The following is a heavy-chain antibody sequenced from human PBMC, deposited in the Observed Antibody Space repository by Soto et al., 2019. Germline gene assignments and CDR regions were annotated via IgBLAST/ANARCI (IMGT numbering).Heavy chain of an antibody. J-gene: IGHJ3*01. CDR1: GFIISSYG. CDR2: ISYDGSKK. D-gene: IGHD2-15*01. V-gene: IGHV3-30*03. Sequence: GGSLRLSCAASGFIISSYGMHWVRQAPGKGLEWLAVISYDGSKKFYGDSVKGRFTISRDNSKNTLFLQLNSLRAEETAMYYCAREEGYCGGGYCFRSAFDLWGQGTVVTVSS. CDR3: AREEGYCGGGYCFRSAFDL.